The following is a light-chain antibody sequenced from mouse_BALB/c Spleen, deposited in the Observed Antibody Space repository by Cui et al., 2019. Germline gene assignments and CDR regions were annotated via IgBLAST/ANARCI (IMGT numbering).Light chain of an antibody. V-gene: IGKV4-80*01. J-gene: IGKJ1*01. CDR3: HQWSSYPWT. CDR2: SPS. CDR1: SSVSY. Sequence: QIVLTQSPAIMSAFLGEEITLTCSASSSVSYMPWYQQKSGTSPKLFIYSPSNLASGVPSRFSGSGSGTFYSLTISSVEAEDAADYYCHQWSSYPWTFGGGTKLEIK.